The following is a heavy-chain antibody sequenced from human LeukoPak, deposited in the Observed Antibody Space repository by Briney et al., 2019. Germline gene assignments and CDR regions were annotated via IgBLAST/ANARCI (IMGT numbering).Heavy chain of an antibody. CDR3: ARGAVAGTYYYYYYMDV. Sequence: GGSLRLSCAASGFTFSDYYMSWIRQAPGKGLERVSYISSSGSTIYYADSVKGRFTISRDNAKNSLYLQMNSLRAEATAVYYCARGAVAGTYYYYYYMDVWGKGTTVTVSS. J-gene: IGHJ6*03. CDR2: ISSSGSTI. V-gene: IGHV3-11*04. CDR1: GFTFSDYY. D-gene: IGHD6-19*01.